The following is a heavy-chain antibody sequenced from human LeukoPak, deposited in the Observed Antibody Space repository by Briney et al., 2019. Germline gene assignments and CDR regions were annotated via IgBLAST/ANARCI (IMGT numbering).Heavy chain of an antibody. CDR3: ARDPSYSYGSFTDY. V-gene: IGHV3-21*01. Sequence: GGSLRLSCAASGFTFSSYSMNWVRQAPGKGLEWVSSISSSSSYIYYADSVKGRFTISRDNAKNSLYLQMNSLRAEDTAVYYCARDPSYSYGSFTDYWGQGTLVTVSS. CDR2: ISSSSSYI. J-gene: IGHJ4*02. D-gene: IGHD5-18*01. CDR1: GFTFSSYS.